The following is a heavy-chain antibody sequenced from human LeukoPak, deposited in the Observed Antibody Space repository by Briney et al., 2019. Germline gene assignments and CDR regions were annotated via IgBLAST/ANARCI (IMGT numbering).Heavy chain of an antibody. D-gene: IGHD5-24*01. Sequence: SETLSLTCTVSGGSISSSSYYWGWIRQPPGKGLEWIGSIYYSGSTYYNPSLKSRVTISVDTSKNQFSLKLSSVTAADTAVYYCARVPGRDGYPGGGWFDPWGQGTLVTVSS. CDR2: IYYSGST. CDR3: ARVPGRDGYPGGGWFDP. J-gene: IGHJ5*02. CDR1: GGSISSSSYY. V-gene: IGHV4-39*01.